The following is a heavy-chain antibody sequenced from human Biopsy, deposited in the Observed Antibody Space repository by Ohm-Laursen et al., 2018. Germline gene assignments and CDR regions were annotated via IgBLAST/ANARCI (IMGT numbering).Heavy chain of an antibody. Sequence: TLSLTCTVSGGSVSDSFHFWSWIRQPPGKGLEWIGDVYYSGTTNYNPSLKSRLTISVGTSKNQFSLNLNSVTAADTAVYFCARDVKRYCSGTSCYSGYFGMDVWGQETTVTVS. CDR3: ARDVKRYCSGTSCYSGYFGMDV. V-gene: IGHV4-61*01. D-gene: IGHD2-2*01. J-gene: IGHJ6*02. CDR1: GGSVSDSFHF. CDR2: VYYSGTT.